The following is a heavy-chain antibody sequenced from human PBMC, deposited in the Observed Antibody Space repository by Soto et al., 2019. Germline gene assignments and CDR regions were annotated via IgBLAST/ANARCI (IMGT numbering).Heavy chain of an antibody. CDR1: GFSFSNYG. Sequence: QVHVVESGGGVVQPGRSLRLSCEGSGFSFSNYGIHWVRQAPGKGLEWVAVISHDGNSHHLADSVRGRFTISRDNSKNSVFLHMTSLRREDSAVYHCVKAQERSAQYFAVVITAFDFWGQGTMVTVSS. J-gene: IGHJ3*01. CDR2: ISHDGNSH. V-gene: IGHV3-30*18. CDR3: VKAQERSAQYFAVVITAFDF. D-gene: IGHD3-22*01.